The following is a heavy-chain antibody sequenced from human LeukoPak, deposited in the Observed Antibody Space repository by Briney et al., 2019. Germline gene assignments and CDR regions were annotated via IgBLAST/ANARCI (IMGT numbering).Heavy chain of an antibody. Sequence: GGSLRLSCVVSGFAFRDWWMSWVRQAPGKGLEYVANIKEDGSEKNYMDSAKGRFTISRDNAKNSLYLQMKSLRAEDTGIYYCARGGWLDDWGQATLVTVSS. CDR1: GFAFRDWW. CDR2: IKEDGSEK. J-gene: IGHJ4*02. V-gene: IGHV3-7*03. D-gene: IGHD2-15*01. CDR3: ARGGWLDD.